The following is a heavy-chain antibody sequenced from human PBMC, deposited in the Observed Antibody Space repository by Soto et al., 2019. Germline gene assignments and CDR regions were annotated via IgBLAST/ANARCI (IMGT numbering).Heavy chain of an antibody. CDR3: ARPSSSSDYYYYYGMDV. CDR1: GYSFTSYW. CDR2: IYPGDSDT. J-gene: IGHJ6*02. V-gene: IGHV5-51*01. Sequence: GESLKISCKGSGYSFTSYWIGWVRQMPGKGLEWMGIIYPGDSDTRYSPSFQGQVTISADKSISTAYLQGSSLKASDTAKYYCARPSSSSDYYYYYGMDVWGQGTTVTVSS. D-gene: IGHD6-6*01.